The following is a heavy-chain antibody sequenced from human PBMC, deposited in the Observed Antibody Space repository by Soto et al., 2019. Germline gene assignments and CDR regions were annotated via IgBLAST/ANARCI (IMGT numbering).Heavy chain of an antibody. V-gene: IGHV3-11*01. CDR1: GFTFSDYF. CDR3: ARDLGTRTRPPYYYGMDV. J-gene: IGHJ6*02. D-gene: IGHD6-6*01. Sequence: PGGSLRLSCAASGFTFSDYFMSWIRQAPGKGLEWVSYISSSGSTIYYADSVKGRFTISRDNAKNSLYLQMNSLRAEDTAVYYCARDLGTRTRPPYYYGMDVWGQGTTVTVSS. CDR2: ISSSGSTI.